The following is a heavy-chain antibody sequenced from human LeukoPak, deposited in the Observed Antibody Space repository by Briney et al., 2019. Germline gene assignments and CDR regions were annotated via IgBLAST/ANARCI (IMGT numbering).Heavy chain of an antibody. V-gene: IGHV3-7*04. J-gene: IGHJ4*02. CDR2: IKQDGGEK. CDR1: GFTFSTYW. D-gene: IGHD5-18*01. Sequence: GGSLRLSCAASGFTFSTYWMSWVRQAPGKGLEWVASIKQDGGEKDYVDSVKGRFTISRDNARNSLFLQMNSLRAEDTAVYYCAGDTATPIGYWGQGTLVTVSS. CDR3: AGDTATPIGY.